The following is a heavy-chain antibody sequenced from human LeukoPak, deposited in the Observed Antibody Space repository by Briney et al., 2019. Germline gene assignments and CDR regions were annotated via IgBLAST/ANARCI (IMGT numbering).Heavy chain of an antibody. CDR3: ARFASGWYGYYFDY. Sequence: GASVKVSCKVSGYTLTELSMHWVRQAPGQGLEWMGGIIPIFGTANYAQKFQGRVTITADESTSTAYMELSSLRSEDTAVYYCARFASGWYGYYFDYWGQGTLVTVSS. V-gene: IGHV1-69*13. CDR2: IIPIFGTA. CDR1: GYTLTELS. D-gene: IGHD6-19*01. J-gene: IGHJ4*02.